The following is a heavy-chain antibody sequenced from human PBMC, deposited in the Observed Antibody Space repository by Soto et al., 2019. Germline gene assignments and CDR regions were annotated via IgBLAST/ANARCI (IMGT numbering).Heavy chain of an antibody. CDR3: ARGPYYDFWSRYYYYGMDV. CDR1: GGSISSGGYY. J-gene: IGHJ6*02. Sequence: QVQLQESGPGLVKPSQTLSLTCTVSGGSISSGGYYWSWIRQHPGKGLEWIGYIYYSGSTYYNPSLKSRVTISVDTSKNQFSLKLSSVTAADTAVYYCARGPYYDFWSRYYYYGMDVWGQGTTVTVSS. V-gene: IGHV4-31*03. CDR2: IYYSGST. D-gene: IGHD3-3*01.